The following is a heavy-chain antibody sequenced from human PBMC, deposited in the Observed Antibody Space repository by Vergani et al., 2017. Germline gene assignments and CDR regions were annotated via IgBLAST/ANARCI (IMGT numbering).Heavy chain of an antibody. D-gene: IGHD3-22*01. Sequence: EVQLLESGGGLVQPGGSLRLSCAASGFTFSSYAMSWVRQAPGKGLEWVSAISGSGGSTYYADSVKGRFTISRDNAKNSLYLQMNSLRAEDTAVYYCAVTSSGYYVIWYFDLWGRGTLVTVSS. V-gene: IGHV3-23*01. CDR3: AVTSSGYYVIWYFDL. CDR1: GFTFSSYA. CDR2: ISGSGGST. J-gene: IGHJ2*01.